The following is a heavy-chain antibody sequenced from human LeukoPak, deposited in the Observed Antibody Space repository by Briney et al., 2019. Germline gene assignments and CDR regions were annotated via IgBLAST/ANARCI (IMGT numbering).Heavy chain of an antibody. D-gene: IGHD6-13*01. CDR2: IYYSGST. Sequence: SETLSLTCTVSGGSISSYYWGWIRQPPGKGLEWIGSIYYSGSTYYNPSLKSRVTISVDTSKNQFSLKLSSVTAADTAVYYCARRDPGIAAAGYFQHWGQGTLVTVSS. J-gene: IGHJ1*01. V-gene: IGHV4-39*01. CDR1: GGSISSYY. CDR3: ARRDPGIAAAGYFQH.